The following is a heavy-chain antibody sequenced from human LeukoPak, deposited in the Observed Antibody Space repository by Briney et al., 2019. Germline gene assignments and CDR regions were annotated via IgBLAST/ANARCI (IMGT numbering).Heavy chain of an antibody. CDR3: ARVAAPGVYDY. Sequence: GGSLRLSCAASGFTFSSYWMHWVRQGPGKGLVWVSRINSDGSTTIYADSVKGRFTISRDNAKNTLYLQMNSLRAEDTAVYYCARVAAPGVYDYWGRGTLVTVSS. V-gene: IGHV3-74*01. CDR2: INSDGSTT. D-gene: IGHD2-15*01. J-gene: IGHJ4*02. CDR1: GFTFSSYW.